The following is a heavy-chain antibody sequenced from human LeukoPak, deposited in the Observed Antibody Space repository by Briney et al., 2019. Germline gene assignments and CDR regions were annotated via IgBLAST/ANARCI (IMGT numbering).Heavy chain of an antibody. Sequence: SETLSLTCAVYGGSFSGYYWSWIRQPPGKGLEWIGEINHSGSTNYNPSLKSRVTISVDTSKNQFSLKLSSVTAADTAVYYCARGRRYSSGGYNWFDPWGQGTLVTVS. D-gene: IGHD6-19*01. J-gene: IGHJ5*02. CDR1: GGSFSGYY. CDR2: INHSGST. CDR3: ARGRRYSSGGYNWFDP. V-gene: IGHV4-34*01.